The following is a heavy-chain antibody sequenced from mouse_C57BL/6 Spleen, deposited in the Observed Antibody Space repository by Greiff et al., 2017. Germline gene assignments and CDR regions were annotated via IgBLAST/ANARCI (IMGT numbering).Heavy chain of an antibody. V-gene: IGHV1-74*01. D-gene: IGHD2-12*01. CDR1: GYTFTSYW. CDR2: IHPSDSDT. CDR3: AMTSYYRNYLDY. J-gene: IGHJ2*01. Sequence: QVQLQQPGAELVKPGASVKVSCKASGYTFTSYWMHWVKQRPGQGLEWIGRIHPSDSDTNYNQKLKGKATLTVDKSSSTAYMQLSSRTSEDSAVYYCAMTSYYRNYLDYWGQGTTLTVSS.